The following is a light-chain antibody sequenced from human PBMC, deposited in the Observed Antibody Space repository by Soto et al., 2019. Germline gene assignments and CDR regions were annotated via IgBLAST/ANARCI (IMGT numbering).Light chain of an antibody. V-gene: IGLV2-8*01. CDR2: EVS. J-gene: IGLJ2*01. CDR1: SSDVGGYNF. Sequence: QSALTQPPSASGSPGQSVAISCTGTSSDVGGYNFVSWYQQHPGKAPKLMMYEVSVRPSGVPDRFSGSKSGNTASLTVSGLQAEDEAHYYCTSYAGSNNVLFGGGTQLTVL. CDR3: TSYAGSNNVL.